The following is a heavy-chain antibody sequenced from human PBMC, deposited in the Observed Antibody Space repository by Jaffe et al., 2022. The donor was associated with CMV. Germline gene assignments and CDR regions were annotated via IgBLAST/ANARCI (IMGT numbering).Heavy chain of an antibody. D-gene: IGHD2-8*02. CDR3: AREVEVFRERQRSSYYYYYMDV. CDR2: ISPSGSA. J-gene: IGHJ6*03. CDR1: GGSFSGYY. Sequence: QVQLHQWGAGLLKPSETLSLTCAVDGGSFSGYYWSWIRQSPGKGLEWIGQISPSGSATYHPSLESRVTISEDMSKNQLFLNLKSVTAADTAVYYCAREVEVFRERQRSSYYYYYMDVWGKGTTVTVSS. V-gene: IGHV4-34*01.